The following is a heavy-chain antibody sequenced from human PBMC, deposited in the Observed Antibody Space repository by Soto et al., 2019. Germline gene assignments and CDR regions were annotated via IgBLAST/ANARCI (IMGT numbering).Heavy chain of an antibody. J-gene: IGHJ3*01. CDR3: ARPYYGADVEVETWDYLNL. D-gene: IGHD4-17*01. V-gene: IGHV3-33*01. CDR2: IWYDSSNQ. CDR1: GFTFSRHG. Sequence: QVQLVESGGGVVQPGRSLRLSCAASGFTFSRHGMHWVRQAPGRGLEWVAVIWYDSSNQYYADSVKGRFTISRDNSKNTLDLQMNSLIVEDTAVYYCARPYYGADVEVETWDYLNLWGQGTMVTVSS.